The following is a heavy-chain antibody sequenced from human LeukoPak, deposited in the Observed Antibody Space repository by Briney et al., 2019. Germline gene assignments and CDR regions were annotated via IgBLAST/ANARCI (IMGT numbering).Heavy chain of an antibody. J-gene: IGHJ5*02. V-gene: IGHV4-39*01. D-gene: IGHD2-8*01. CDR1: GGSISRSSYN. CDR3: AGSTYDDWFDP. CDR2: IYHSGSI. Sequence: PSETLSLTCTVSGGSISRSSYNCGWIRQPPGKGLEWFGSIYHSGSIYYNPSLKSRVTLSVETSKNQFSLKLNSVTAADTAVYYCAGSTYDDWFDPWCQGTLVTVTS.